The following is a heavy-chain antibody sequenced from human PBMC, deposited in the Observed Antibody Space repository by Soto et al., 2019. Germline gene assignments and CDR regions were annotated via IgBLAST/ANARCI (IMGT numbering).Heavy chain of an antibody. CDR2: IQQDGSQK. J-gene: IGHJ3*02. V-gene: IGHV3-7*04. CDR3: ARGDYYDTSGPFSDAFDI. CDR1: GFTFSNYW. Sequence: GGSLRLSCAASGFTFSNYWMNWVRQAPGKGLEWVANIQQDGSQKWYVDSVKGRFTISRDNAKNSLYLQMNSLRAEDTAVYYCARGDYYDTSGPFSDAFDIWGRGTMVTVSS. D-gene: IGHD3-22*01.